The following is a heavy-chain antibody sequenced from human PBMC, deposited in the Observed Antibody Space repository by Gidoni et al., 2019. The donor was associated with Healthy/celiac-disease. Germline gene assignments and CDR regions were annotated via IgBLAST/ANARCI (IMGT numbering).Heavy chain of an antibody. Sequence: EVQLVESGGGLVQPGRSLRLSCAASGFTFDDYAMHWVRQAPGKGLEWVSGISWNSGSIGYADSVKGRFTISRDNAKNSLYLQMNSLRAEDTALYYCAKDVSAYILTGSGLDYWGQGTLVTVSS. V-gene: IGHV3-9*01. J-gene: IGHJ4*02. CDR3: AKDVSAYILTGSGLDY. CDR1: GFTFDDYA. CDR2: ISWNSGSI. D-gene: IGHD3-9*01.